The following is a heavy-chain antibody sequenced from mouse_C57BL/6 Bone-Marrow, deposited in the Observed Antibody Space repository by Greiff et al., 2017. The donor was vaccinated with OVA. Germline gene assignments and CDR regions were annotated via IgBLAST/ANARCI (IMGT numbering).Heavy chain of an antibody. CDR3: ARQANYSGSSHWYFDV. CDR2: IYPRSGNT. CDR1: GYTFTSYG. V-gene: IGHV1-81*01. Sequence: QVQLQQSGAELARPGASVKLSCKASGYTFTSYGISWVKQRTGQGLEWIGEIYPRSGNTYYNEKFKGKATLTADKSSSTAYMELRSLTSEDSAVYFCARQANYSGSSHWYFDVWGTGPTVTVSS. D-gene: IGHD1-1*01. J-gene: IGHJ1*03.